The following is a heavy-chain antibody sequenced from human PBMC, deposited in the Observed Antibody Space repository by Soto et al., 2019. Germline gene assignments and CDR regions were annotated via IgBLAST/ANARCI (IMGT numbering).Heavy chain of an antibody. CDR1: GFTFSSYA. D-gene: IGHD1-7*01. CDR3: AKDLRNGTKGAYYFDY. V-gene: IGHV3-23*01. Sequence: GGSLRLSCAASGFTFSSYAMSWVRQAPGKGLEWVSAISGSGGSTYYADSVKGRFTISRDNSKNTLYLQMNSLRAEDTAVYYCAKDLRNGTKGAYYFDYWGQGTLVTVSS. CDR2: ISGSGGST. J-gene: IGHJ4*02.